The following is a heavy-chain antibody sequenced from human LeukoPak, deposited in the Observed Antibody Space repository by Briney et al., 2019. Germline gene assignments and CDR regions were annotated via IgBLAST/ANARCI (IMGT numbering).Heavy chain of an antibody. CDR1: GGSISSGGYY. CDR2: IYYSGST. CDR3: ARREGYPQTLAFDP. J-gene: IGHJ5*02. D-gene: IGHD5-18*01. Sequence: SQTLSLTCTVSGGSISSGGYYWSWIRQHPGKGLEWIGYIYYSGSTYYNPSLKSRVTISVDTSKNQFSLKLSSVTAADTAVYYCARREGYPQTLAFDPWGQGTLVTVSS. V-gene: IGHV4-31*03.